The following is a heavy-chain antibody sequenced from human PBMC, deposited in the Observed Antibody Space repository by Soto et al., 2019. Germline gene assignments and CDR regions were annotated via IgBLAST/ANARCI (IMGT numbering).Heavy chain of an antibody. V-gene: IGHV3-48*02. Sequence: EVQLVESGGGLVQPGGSLRLSCAASGFTFSSYSMNWVRQAPGKGLEWVSYISSSSSTIYYADSVKGRFTISRDNAKNSRYLQMNSLRDEDTAVYYCARDVVVVAATPDAFDIWGQGTMVTVSS. CDR2: ISSSSSTI. CDR1: GFTFSSYS. CDR3: ARDVVVVAATPDAFDI. D-gene: IGHD2-15*01. J-gene: IGHJ3*02.